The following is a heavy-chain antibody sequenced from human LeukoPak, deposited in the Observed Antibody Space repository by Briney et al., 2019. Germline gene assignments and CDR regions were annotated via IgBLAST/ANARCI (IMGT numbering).Heavy chain of an antibody. D-gene: IGHD1-26*01. Sequence: KESGPTLVKPTQTLTLTCTFSGFSLSTSGVGVAWIRQPPGKALEWLALNFGNDDKRYSPFLKSRLTITKDTSENQVVLTMTNMDPVDTATYYCAHTPSRVSGSYFTSWGQGTLVTVSS. CDR3: AHTPSRVSGSYFTS. V-gene: IGHV2-5*01. CDR2: NFGNDDK. CDR1: GFSLSTSGVG. J-gene: IGHJ4*02.